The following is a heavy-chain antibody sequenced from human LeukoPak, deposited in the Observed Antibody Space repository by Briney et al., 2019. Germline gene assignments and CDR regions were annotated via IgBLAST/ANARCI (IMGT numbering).Heavy chain of an antibody. V-gene: IGHV4-61*05. CDR2: IYTSGST. D-gene: IGHD5-24*01. CDR1: GGSISSSSYY. J-gene: IGHJ5*02. Sequence: SETLSLTCTVSGGSISSSSYYWGWIRQPPGKGLEWIGYIYTSGSTNYNPSLRSRVTMSGDTSKNQFSLKLSSVTAADTAVYYCARHNVYNVLDLWGQGTLVTVSS. CDR3: ARHNVYNVLDL.